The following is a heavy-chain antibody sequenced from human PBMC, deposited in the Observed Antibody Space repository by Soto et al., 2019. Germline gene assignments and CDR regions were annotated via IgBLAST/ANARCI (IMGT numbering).Heavy chain of an antibody. D-gene: IGHD2-8*01. CDR3: TAGKLYPSLDFDY. V-gene: IGHV3-49*04. CDR2: IRSKAYGGTT. J-gene: IGHJ4*02. CDR1: GFTFGDYA. Sequence: GGSLRLSCTASGFTFGDYATSWVRQAPGKGLEWVGFIRSKAYGGTTEYAASVKGRFTISRDDSKSIAYLQMNSLKTEDTAVYYCTAGKLYPSLDFDYWGQGTLVTVSS.